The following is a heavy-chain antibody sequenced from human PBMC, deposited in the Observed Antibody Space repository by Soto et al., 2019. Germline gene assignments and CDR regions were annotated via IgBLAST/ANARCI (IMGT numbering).Heavy chain of an antibody. CDR2: ISGYNGNT. V-gene: IGHV1-18*01. D-gene: IGHD3-3*01. CDR3: ARVAALIPIFHGLDA. Sequence: QVQLVQSGAEVKKPGASVKVSCKASGYTFTKYGITWVRQAPGHGLEWLGWISGYNGNTHFAQRLQGRVNMTADTSTSTAYMEVTCLRPDDTAIYYCARVAALIPIFHGLDAWGQGTTVTVSS. J-gene: IGHJ6*02. CDR1: GYTFTKYG.